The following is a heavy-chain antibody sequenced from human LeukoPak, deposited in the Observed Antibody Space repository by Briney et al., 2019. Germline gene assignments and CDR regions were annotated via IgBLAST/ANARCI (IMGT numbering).Heavy chain of an antibody. J-gene: IGHJ4*02. CDR2: IWFDGTEK. V-gene: IGHV3-33*01. Sequence: GTSLRLSCAASGLTFRNYAMHWVRQAPGGRLEWVAVIWFDGTEKYYAASVMGRFTISGDSSENTLYLQMNGLRTEDTAVYYCARVNGPNSGYYYTLALWGQGTPVTVSS. CDR3: ARVNGPNSGYYYTLAL. CDR1: GLTFRNYA. D-gene: IGHD3-22*01.